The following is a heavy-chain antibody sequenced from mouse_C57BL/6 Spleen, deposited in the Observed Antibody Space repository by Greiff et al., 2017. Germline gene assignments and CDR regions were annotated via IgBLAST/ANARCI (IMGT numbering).Heavy chain of an antibody. D-gene: IGHD1-1*01. CDR3: ARNYYGRCSWVAD. CDR1: GYTFTSYW. V-gene: IGHV1-52*01. J-gene: IGHJ3*01. Sequence: VQLQQPGAELVRPGSSVKLSCKASGYTFTSYWMHWVKQRPIQGLEWIGNIDPSDSETHYNQKFKDKATLTVDKSSSTAYMQLSSLTSEDSAVYYCARNYYGRCSWVADWGQGTLVTVSA. CDR2: IDPSDSET.